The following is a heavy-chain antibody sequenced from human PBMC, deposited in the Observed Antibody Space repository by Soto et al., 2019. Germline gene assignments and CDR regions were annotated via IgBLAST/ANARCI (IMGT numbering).Heavy chain of an antibody. CDR3: ASTSTYYDFWSGPYPCY. CDR2: INPSGGST. Sequence: ASVKVSCKASGYTFTSYYMHWVRQAPGQGLEWMGIINPSGGSTSYAQKFQGRVTMTRDTSTSTVYMEPSSLRSEDTAVYYCASTSTYYDFWSGPYPCYWGQGTLVTVSS. J-gene: IGHJ4*02. CDR1: GYTFTSYY. D-gene: IGHD3-3*01. V-gene: IGHV1-46*01.